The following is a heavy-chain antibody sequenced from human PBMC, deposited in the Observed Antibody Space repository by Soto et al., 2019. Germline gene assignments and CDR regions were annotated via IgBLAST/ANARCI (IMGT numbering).Heavy chain of an antibody. D-gene: IGHD3-3*01. CDR3: ARASITTYHFDY. CDR2: IYHSGST. Sequence: SETLSLTCAVSGGSISSGGFSWSWIRQPPGKGLEWIGFIYHSGSTFYNPSLKSRVTISLDTSKNQFSLSLSSVTAADTAVYYCARASITTYHFDYWGQGALVTVSS. J-gene: IGHJ4*02. CDR1: GGSISSGGFS. V-gene: IGHV4-30-2*01.